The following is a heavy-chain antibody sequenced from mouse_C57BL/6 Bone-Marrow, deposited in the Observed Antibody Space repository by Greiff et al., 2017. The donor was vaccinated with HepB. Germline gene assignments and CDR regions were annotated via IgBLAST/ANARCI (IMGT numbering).Heavy chain of an antibody. CDR1: GFTFSDYY. CDR3: ARLPYYYGITPWFAY. V-gene: IGHV5-12*01. J-gene: IGHJ3*01. Sequence: EVKLQESGGGLVQPGGSLKLSCAASGFTFSDYYMYWVRQTPEKRLEWVAYISNGGGSTYYPDTVKGRFTISRDNAKNTLYLQMSPLKSEDTAMYYSARLPYYYGITPWFAYWGPGTLVTVSA. D-gene: IGHD1-1*01. CDR2: ISNGGGST.